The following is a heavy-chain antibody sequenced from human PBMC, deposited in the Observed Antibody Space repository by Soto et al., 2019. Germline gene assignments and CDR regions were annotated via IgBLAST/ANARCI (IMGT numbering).Heavy chain of an antibody. CDR1: GFTFSSYA. J-gene: IGHJ4*02. CDR2: ISYDGSNK. CDR3: ARGYYDSSGYECFDY. D-gene: IGHD3-22*01. V-gene: IGHV3-30-3*01. Sequence: PGGSLRLSCAASGFTFSSYAMHWVRQAPGKGLEWVAVISYDGSNKYYADSVKGRFTISRDNSKNTLYLQMNSLRAEDTAVYYCARGYYDSSGYECFDYWGQGTLVTVSS.